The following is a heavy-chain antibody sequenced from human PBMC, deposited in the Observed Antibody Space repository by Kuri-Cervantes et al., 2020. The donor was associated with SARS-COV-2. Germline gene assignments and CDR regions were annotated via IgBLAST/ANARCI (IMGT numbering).Heavy chain of an antibody. D-gene: IGHD5-18*01. Sequence: SQTLSLTCAVSGGSISSGGYSWSWIRQPPGKGLEWIGYIYHSGSTYYNPSLKSRVTISVDRSKNQFSLKLSSVTAADTAVYYCARAAYDEGGYSYGPRYYYGMDVWGQGTTVTVSS. CDR2: IYHSGST. J-gene: IGHJ6*02. CDR3: ARAAYDEGGYSYGPRYYYGMDV. CDR1: GGSISSGGYS. V-gene: IGHV4-30-2*01.